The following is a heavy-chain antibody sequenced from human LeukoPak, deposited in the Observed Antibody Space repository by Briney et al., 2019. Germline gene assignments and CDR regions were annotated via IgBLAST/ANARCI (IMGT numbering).Heavy chain of an antibody. D-gene: IGHD3-10*01. Sequence: PGGSLRLSCAAPGFTFSDFYMSWIRQAPGQGLEWISYSSSSGGTIYYADSVKGRFTISRDNVKNSLYLQMNTLRADDRAVYYCAGGRSTYYGAGNWGQGTLVTVSS. V-gene: IGHV3-11*01. J-gene: IGHJ4*02. CDR1: GFTFSDFY. CDR2: SSSSGGTI. CDR3: AGGRSTYYGAGN.